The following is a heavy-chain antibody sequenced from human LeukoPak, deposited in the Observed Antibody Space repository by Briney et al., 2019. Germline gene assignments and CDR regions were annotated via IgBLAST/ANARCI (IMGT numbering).Heavy chain of an antibody. J-gene: IGHJ5*02. CDR1: GYTFTSYG. CDR2: ISAYNGNT. CDR3: ARDSYDFWSGYRGTQLVRNWFDP. D-gene: IGHD3-3*01. Sequence: GASVKVSCKASGYTFTSYGISWVRQAPGQGLEWMGWISAYNGNTNYAQKLQGRVTMTTDTSTSTAYMELSSLRSEDTAVYYCARDSYDFWSGYRGTQLVRNWFDPWGQGTLVTVSS. V-gene: IGHV1-18*01.